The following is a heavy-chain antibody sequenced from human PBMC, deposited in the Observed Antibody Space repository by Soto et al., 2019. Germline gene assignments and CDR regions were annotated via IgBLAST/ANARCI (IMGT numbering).Heavy chain of an antibody. V-gene: IGHV1-18*01. CDR3: ARATVPGARRIDY. Sequence: ASVKVSCKASGYTFTSYGISWVRQAPGQGLEWMGWISVYNGNTNYAQKLQGRVAMTTDTSTGTAYMELGSLTSDDTAMYYCARATVPGARRIDYWGQGTLVTVSS. CDR2: ISVYNGNT. J-gene: IGHJ4*02. D-gene: IGHD2-2*01. CDR1: GYTFTSYG.